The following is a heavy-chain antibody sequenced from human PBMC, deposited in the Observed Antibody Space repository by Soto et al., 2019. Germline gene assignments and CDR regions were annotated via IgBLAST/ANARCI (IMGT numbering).Heavy chain of an antibody. J-gene: IGHJ4*02. D-gene: IGHD3-22*01. V-gene: IGHV1-18*01. CDR1: GYTFTSYG. CDR3: ARDMSSGYYYGIAF. Sequence: ASVKVSCKASGYTFTSYGFSWVRQAPGQGLEWMGWISAYNGNTNYAQKLQGRVTMTTDTSTSTAYMELRSLRSDDTAVYYCARDMSSGYYYGIAFWAQGTLVTVSS. CDR2: ISAYNGNT.